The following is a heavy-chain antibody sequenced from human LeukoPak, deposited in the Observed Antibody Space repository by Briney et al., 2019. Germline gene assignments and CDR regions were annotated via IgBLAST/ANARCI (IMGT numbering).Heavy chain of an antibody. CDR3: ARVGSGYSYASYGMDV. J-gene: IGHJ6*02. D-gene: IGHD5-18*01. CDR2: IYHSGST. V-gene: IGHV4-30-2*01. Sequence: PSETLSLTCAVSGGSISSGGYSWSWIRQPPGKGLEWIGYIYHSGSTYYNPSLKSRVTISVDTSKNQFSLKLTSVTAADTAVYYCARVGSGYSYASYGMDVWGQGTTVTVSS. CDR1: GGSISSGGYS.